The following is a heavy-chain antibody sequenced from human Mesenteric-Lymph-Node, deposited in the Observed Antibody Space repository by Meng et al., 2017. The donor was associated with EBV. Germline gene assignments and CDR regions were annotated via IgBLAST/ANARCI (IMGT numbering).Heavy chain of an antibody. D-gene: IGHD3-10*01. Sequence: VLLWKSGGGLVQPGGALRLSCAASGFTFSSYWMHWVRQAPGKGLVWVSRINSDGSSTSYADSVKGRFTISRDNAKNTLYLQMNSLRAEDTAVYYCAATPRGEFYFDYWGQGTLVTVSS. V-gene: IGHV3-74*01. CDR1: GFTFSSYW. CDR2: INSDGSST. J-gene: IGHJ4*02. CDR3: AATPRGEFYFDY.